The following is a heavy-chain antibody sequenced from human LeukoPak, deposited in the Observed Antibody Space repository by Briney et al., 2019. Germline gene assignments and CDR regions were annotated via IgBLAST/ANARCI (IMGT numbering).Heavy chain of an antibody. V-gene: IGHV1-2*02. J-gene: IGHJ4*02. Sequence: GASVKVSCKASGYTFTGYYMHWVRQAPGQGLEWMGWINPNSGGTNYAQKFQGRVTMTRDTSISTAYMELSRLESDDTAVYYCARDPTMRDSSSWYENDYWGQGTLVTVSS. D-gene: IGHD6-13*01. CDR3: ARDPTMRDSSSWYENDY. CDR1: GYTFTGYY. CDR2: INPNSGGT.